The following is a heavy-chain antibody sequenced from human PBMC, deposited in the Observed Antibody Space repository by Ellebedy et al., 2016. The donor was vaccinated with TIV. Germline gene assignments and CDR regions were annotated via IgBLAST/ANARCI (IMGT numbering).Heavy chain of an antibody. D-gene: IGHD5-24*01. V-gene: IGHV3-30*18. CDR2: TSYDGRNK. J-gene: IGHJ4*02. CDR1: GFTFNSYA. Sequence: GESLKISCAASGFTFNSYAMSWVRQAPGKGLEWVAVTSYDGRNKYYADSVKGRFTISRDNSENTLFLLMNSLEVEDTAVSYCAKDAREMARISWEYDHWGQGTLVTVSS. CDR3: AKDAREMARISWEYDH.